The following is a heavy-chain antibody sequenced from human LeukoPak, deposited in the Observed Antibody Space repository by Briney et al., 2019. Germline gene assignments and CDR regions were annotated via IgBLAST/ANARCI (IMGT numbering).Heavy chain of an antibody. CDR1: GFTIGTAW. CDR2: IKSEGEGATT. J-gene: IGHJ6*04. D-gene: IGHD3-3*02. CDR3: IAHFPYFYGFDV. Sequence: GVSLRLSCVSSGFTIGTAWMSWVRQAPGKGLEWLGHIKSEGEGATTDYAAPAKGRFAISRDDSKNMTYLQMSSLKIDDTAIYYCIAHFPYFYGFDVWGKGTTVTVSS. V-gene: IGHV3-15*01.